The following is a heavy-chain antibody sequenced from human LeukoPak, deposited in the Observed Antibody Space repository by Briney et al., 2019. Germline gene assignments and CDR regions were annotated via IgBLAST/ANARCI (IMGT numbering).Heavy chain of an antibody. CDR1: GFTFSSYA. D-gene: IGHD3-22*01. V-gene: IGHV3-23*01. CDR2: ISGSGGST. Sequence: GGSLRPSCAASGFTFSSYAMSWVRQAPGKGLEWVSAISGSGGSTYYADSVKGRFTISRDNSKNTLYLQMNNLRAEDTAVYYCAKDQPSLYYYDSSGYYYFDYWGQGTLVTVSS. J-gene: IGHJ4*02. CDR3: AKDQPSLYYYDSSGYYYFDY.